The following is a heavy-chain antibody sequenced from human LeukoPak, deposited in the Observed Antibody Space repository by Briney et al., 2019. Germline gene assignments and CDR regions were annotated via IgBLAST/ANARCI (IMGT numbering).Heavy chain of an antibody. CDR2: ISYDGSNK. CDR1: GFTFSSYG. CDR3: ARGRGSSRDFDY. Sequence: PGGSLRLSCAASGFTFSSYGMHWVRQAPGKGLEWVAVISYDGSNKYYADSVKGRFTISRDNAKNSLYLQMNSLRAEDTAMYYCARGRGSSRDFDYWGQGTLVTVSS. J-gene: IGHJ4*02. V-gene: IGHV3-30*03. D-gene: IGHD2-2*01.